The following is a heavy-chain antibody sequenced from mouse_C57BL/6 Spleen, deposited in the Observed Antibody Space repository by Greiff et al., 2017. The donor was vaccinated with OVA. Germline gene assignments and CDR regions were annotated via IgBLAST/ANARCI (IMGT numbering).Heavy chain of an antibody. CDR3: AREVFAY. Sequence: EVQVVESGPGLVKPSQSLSLTCSVTGYSITSGYYWNWIRQFPGNKLEWMGYISYDGSNYYNPSLKNRISITRDTSKNQFFLKLNSVTTEDAATYYCAREVFAYWGQGTLVTVSA. J-gene: IGHJ3*01. CDR2: ISYDGSN. V-gene: IGHV3-6*01. CDR1: GYSITSGYY.